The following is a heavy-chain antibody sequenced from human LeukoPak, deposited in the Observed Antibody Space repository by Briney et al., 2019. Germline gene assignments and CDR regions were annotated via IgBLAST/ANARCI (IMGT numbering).Heavy chain of an antibody. CDR1: GFTFSDYG. D-gene: IGHD3-22*01. J-gene: IGHJ4*02. Sequence: GGSLRLSCAASGFTFSDYGIHWVRQAPGKGLEWVAVIWYDGSNKYSADSVKGRFTISRDNSKNTVYLQMNSLRVEDTAVYYCARGGLRKYYDTSGQFDYWGQGTLVTVSS. CDR2: IWYDGSNK. CDR3: ARGGLRKYYDTSGQFDY. V-gene: IGHV3-33*01.